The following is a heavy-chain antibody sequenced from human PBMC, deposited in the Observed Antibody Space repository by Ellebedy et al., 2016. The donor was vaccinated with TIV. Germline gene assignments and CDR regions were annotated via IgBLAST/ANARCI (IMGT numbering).Heavy chain of an antibody. CDR1: GFTFSSYS. J-gene: IGHJ5*02. Sequence: GGSLRLSXAASGFTFSSYSMNWVRQAPGKGLEWVSYISSSSSTIYYADSVKGRFTISRDNAKNSLYLQMNSLRAEDTAVYYCARDTPWYSSSQPNWFDPWGQGTLVTVSS. V-gene: IGHV3-48*01. CDR2: ISSSSSTI. D-gene: IGHD6-13*01. CDR3: ARDTPWYSSSQPNWFDP.